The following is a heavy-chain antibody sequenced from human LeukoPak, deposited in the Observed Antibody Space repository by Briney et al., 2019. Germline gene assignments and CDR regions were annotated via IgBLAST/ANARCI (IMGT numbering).Heavy chain of an antibody. CDR3: AKTYVLLWFGELFAVGY. Sequence: GGSPRLSCAASGFTVSSNYMTWVRQAPGKGLEWVSVIYSGGNTYYADSVKGRFTISRDNFKNTLYLQMDSLRAEDTAVYYCAKTYVLLWFGELFAVGYWGQGTLVTVSS. CDR1: GFTVSSNY. J-gene: IGHJ4*02. D-gene: IGHD3-10*01. CDR2: IYSGGNT. V-gene: IGHV3-66*01.